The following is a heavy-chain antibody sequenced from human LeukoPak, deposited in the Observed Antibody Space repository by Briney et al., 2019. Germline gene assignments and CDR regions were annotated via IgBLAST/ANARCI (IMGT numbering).Heavy chain of an antibody. J-gene: IGHJ3*02. D-gene: IGHD1-26*01. CDR1: GFTFSNAW. CDR3: TTEGGIEGAIYAFDI. V-gene: IGHV3-15*01. CDR2: IKSKTDGGTT. Sequence: GGSLRLSCAASGFTFSNAWMSWVRQAPGKGLEWVGRIKSKTDGGTTDYAAPVKGRFTISRDDSKNTLYLQMNSLKTEDTAVYYCTTEGGIEGAIYAFDIWGQGTMVTVSS.